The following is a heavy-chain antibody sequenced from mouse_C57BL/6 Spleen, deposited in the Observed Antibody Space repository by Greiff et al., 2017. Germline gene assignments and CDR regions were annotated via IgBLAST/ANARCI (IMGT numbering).Heavy chain of an antibody. V-gene: IGHV5-16*01. D-gene: IGHD4-1*02. CDR3: ARDVSTGTTYFDY. CDR1: GFTFSDYY. Sequence: EVKLVESEGGLVQPGSSMKLSCTASGFTFSDYYMAWVRQVPEKGLEWVANINYDGSTTYYLDSLKSRFIISRDNAKNIQYLQMTSLKSEDTATYYCARDVSTGTTYFDYWGQGTTRTVSS. CDR2: INYDGSTT. J-gene: IGHJ2*01.